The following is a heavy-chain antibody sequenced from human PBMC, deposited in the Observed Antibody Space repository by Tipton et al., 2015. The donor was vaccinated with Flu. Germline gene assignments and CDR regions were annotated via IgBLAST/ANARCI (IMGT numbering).Heavy chain of an antibody. CDR1: IGSFSINTFY. Sequence: TLSLTCSVSIGSFSINTFYWGWIRQPPGKGLEWIGTINYSGGANYNPSLESRVTISVDSSKKKFSLKLSSVTAADTAVYYCAGDDRVVVVPAAMGFLYGMDVWGQGTTVTVSS. CDR3: AGDDRVVVVPAAMGFLYGMDV. CDR2: INYSGGA. D-gene: IGHD2-2*01. V-gene: IGHV4-39*07. J-gene: IGHJ6*02.